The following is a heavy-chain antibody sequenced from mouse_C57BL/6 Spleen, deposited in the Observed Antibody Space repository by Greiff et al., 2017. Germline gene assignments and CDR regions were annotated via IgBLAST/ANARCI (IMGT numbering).Heavy chain of an antibody. V-gene: IGHV1-54*01. Sequence: QVQLQQSGAELVRPGTSVKVSCKASGYAFTNYLIEWVKQRPGQSLEWIGVINPGSGGTNYNDTFKGKATLTADKSSSTAYMQLSSLTSEDSAVYFCARWAFDYYGSSSGGYWGQGTTLTVSS. J-gene: IGHJ2*01. CDR2: INPGSGGT. CDR3: ARWAFDYYGSSSGGY. CDR1: GYAFTNYL. D-gene: IGHD1-1*01.